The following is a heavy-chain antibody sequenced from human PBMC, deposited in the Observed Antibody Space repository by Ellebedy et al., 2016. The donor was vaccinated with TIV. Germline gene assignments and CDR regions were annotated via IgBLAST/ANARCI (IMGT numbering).Heavy chain of an antibody. V-gene: IGHV4-59*01. CDR2: IYYSWST. D-gene: IGHD6-19*01. Sequence: MPSETLSLTCAVYGGSFSGYYWSWIRQPPGKGLEWIGYIYYSWSTNYNPSLKSRVTISVDTSKNQFSLKLSSVTAADTAVYYCAGAGGSGWYHYWGQGTLVTVSS. CDR1: GGSFSGYY. CDR3: AGAGGSGWYHY. J-gene: IGHJ4*02.